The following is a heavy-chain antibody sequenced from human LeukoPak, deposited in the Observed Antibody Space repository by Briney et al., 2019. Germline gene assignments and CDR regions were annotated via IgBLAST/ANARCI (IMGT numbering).Heavy chain of an antibody. CDR3: AREEEYYDILTGYSHGWFDP. CDR2: INPNSGGT. V-gene: IGHV1-2*02. Sequence: ASVKVSCKASGGTFSSYAISWVRQAPGQGLEWMGWINPNSGGTNYAQKFQGRVTMTRDTSISTAYMELSRLRSDDTAVYYCAREEEYYDILTGYSHGWFDPWGQGTLVTVSS. J-gene: IGHJ5*02. CDR1: GGTFSSYA. D-gene: IGHD3-9*01.